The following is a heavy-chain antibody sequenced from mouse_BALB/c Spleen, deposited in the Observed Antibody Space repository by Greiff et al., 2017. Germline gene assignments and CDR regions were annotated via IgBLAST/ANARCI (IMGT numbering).Heavy chain of an antibody. CDR3: ARFGNYGGMDY. CDR2: ISSGGSYT. CDR1: GFTFSSYG. D-gene: IGHD2-1*01. V-gene: IGHV5-6*01. J-gene: IGHJ4*01. Sequence: EVNLVESGGDLVKPGGSLKLSCAASGFTFSSYGMSWVRQTPDKRLEWVATISSGGSYTYYPDSVKGRFTISRDNAKNTLYLQMSSLKSEDTAMYYCARFGNYGGMDYWGQGTSVTVSS.